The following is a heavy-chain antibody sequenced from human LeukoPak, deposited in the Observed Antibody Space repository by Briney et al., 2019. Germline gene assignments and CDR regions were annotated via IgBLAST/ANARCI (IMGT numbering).Heavy chain of an antibody. V-gene: IGHV3-23*01. Sequence: GGSLRLSCAGSGFTFSSYVMSWVRQAPGKGLERVSGISGSGGSTYYADSVKGRFTISRDNSKNTLYLQMNSLRAEDTAVYYCTLITIFGVVTPYYFDYWGQGTLVTVSS. D-gene: IGHD3-3*01. CDR1: GFTFSSYV. CDR3: TLITIFGVVTPYYFDY. CDR2: ISGSGGST. J-gene: IGHJ4*02.